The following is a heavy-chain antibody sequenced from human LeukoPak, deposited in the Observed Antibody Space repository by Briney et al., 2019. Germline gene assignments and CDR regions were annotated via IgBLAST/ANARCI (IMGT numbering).Heavy chain of an antibody. D-gene: IGHD3-22*01. J-gene: IGHJ4*02. V-gene: IGHV4-39*07. CDR1: GGSIRSSSHY. CDR3: ARSRYYYDSSGWIDY. Sequence: SETLSLTCTVSGGSIRSSSHYWGWLRQPPGKGLEWIGTIYYSGSTYYNPSLKSRVNISVDTSKDQFSLKLSSVTAADTAVYYCARSRYYYDSSGWIDYWGQGTLVTVSS. CDR2: IYYSGST.